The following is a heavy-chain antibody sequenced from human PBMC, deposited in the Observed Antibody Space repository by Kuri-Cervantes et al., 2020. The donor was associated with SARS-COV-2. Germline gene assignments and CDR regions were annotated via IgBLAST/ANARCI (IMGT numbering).Heavy chain of an antibody. CDR3: ARLDIRPASGAFDI. J-gene: IGHJ3*02. Sequence: SETLSLTCTVSGGSINSGDYYWSWIRQPPGKGLEWIGEINHSGSTNYNPSLKSRVTISVDTSKNQFSLKLSSVTAADTAVYYCARLDIRPASGAFDIWGQGTMVTVSS. CDR2: INHSGST. CDR1: GGSINSGDYY. D-gene: IGHD6-6*01. V-gene: IGHV4-39*01.